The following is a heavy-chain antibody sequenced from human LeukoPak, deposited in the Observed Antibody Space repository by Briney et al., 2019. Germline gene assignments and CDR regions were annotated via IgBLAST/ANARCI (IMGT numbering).Heavy chain of an antibody. CDR2: TYYRSKWYN. J-gene: IGHJ5*02. V-gene: IGHV6-1*01. Sequence: PSETLSLTCTVSGGSISSYYWSWIRQSPSRGLEWLGRTYYRSKWYNDYAVSVKSRITINPDTSKNQFSLQLNSVTPEDTAVYYCARDVSSIDGGITVAGRGYWFDPWGQGTLVTVSS. CDR1: GGSISSYY. D-gene: IGHD6-19*01. CDR3: ARDVSSIDGGITVAGRGYWFDP.